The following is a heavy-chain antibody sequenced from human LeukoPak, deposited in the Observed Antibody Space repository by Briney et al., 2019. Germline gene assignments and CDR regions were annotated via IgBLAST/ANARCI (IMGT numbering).Heavy chain of an antibody. V-gene: IGHV3-30*18. CDR1: GFTFSSYG. D-gene: IGHD3-10*01. Sequence: GGSLRLSCAASGFTFSSYGMHWVRQAPGKGLEWVAVISYDGSNKYYADSVKGRFTISRDNSKNTLYLQMNSLRAEDTAVYYCAKGRFHFDYWGQGTLVTVSS. J-gene: IGHJ4*02. CDR3: AKGRFHFDY. CDR2: ISYDGSNK.